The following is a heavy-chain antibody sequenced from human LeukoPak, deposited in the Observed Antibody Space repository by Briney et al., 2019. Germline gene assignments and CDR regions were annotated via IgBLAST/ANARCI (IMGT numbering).Heavy chain of an antibody. Sequence: ASVKVSCKVSGYTLTELSMHWVRQAPGQRLEWMGWINAGNGNTKYSQKFQGRVTITRDTSASTAYMELSSLRSEDTAVYYCARRSPNYYDSSGYDYWGQGTLVTVSS. CDR2: INAGNGNT. V-gene: IGHV1-3*01. CDR3: ARRSPNYYDSSGYDY. J-gene: IGHJ4*02. CDR1: GYTLTELS. D-gene: IGHD3-22*01.